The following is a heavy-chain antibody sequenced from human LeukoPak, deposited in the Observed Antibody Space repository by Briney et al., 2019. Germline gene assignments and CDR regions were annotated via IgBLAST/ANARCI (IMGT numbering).Heavy chain of an antibody. V-gene: IGHV3-21*01. Sequence: GGSLRLSCAASGFTFSSYSMNWVRQAPGRGLEWVSSISSSSSYIYYADSVKGRFTISRDNAKNSLYLQMNSLRAEDTAVYYCAREIWEDIVATIVADAFDIWGQGTMVTVSS. CDR3: AREIWEDIVATIVADAFDI. D-gene: IGHD5-12*01. CDR2: ISSSSSYI. J-gene: IGHJ3*02. CDR1: GFTFSSYS.